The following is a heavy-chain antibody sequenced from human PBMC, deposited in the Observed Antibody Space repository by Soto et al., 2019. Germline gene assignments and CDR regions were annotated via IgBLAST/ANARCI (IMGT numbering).Heavy chain of an antibody. J-gene: IGHJ6*02. V-gene: IGHV1-46*01. CDR2: INPSGGST. CDR3: ARVHPLDILTGYYPDEPPHYGMDV. D-gene: IGHD3-9*01. Sequence: ASVKVSCKASGYTFTSYDINWVRQATGQGLEWMGIINPSGGSTSYAQKFQGRVTMTRDTSTSTVYMELSSLRSEDTAVYYCARVHPLDILTGYYPDEPPHYGMDVWGQGTTVTVSS. CDR1: GYTFTSYD.